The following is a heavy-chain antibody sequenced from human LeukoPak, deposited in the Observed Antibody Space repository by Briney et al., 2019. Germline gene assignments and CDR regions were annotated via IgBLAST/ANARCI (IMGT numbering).Heavy chain of an antibody. Sequence: GGSLRLSCAASGFTVSSNYMSWVRQAPGKGLEWVSVIYSGGSTYYADSVKGRFTISRDNSKNTLYLQMNSLRAEDTAVYYCAARGYSYGFEFDYWGQGTLVTVSS. D-gene: IGHD5-18*01. CDR3: AARGYSYGFEFDY. CDR1: GFTVSSNY. J-gene: IGHJ4*02. CDR2: IYSGGST. V-gene: IGHV3-53*01.